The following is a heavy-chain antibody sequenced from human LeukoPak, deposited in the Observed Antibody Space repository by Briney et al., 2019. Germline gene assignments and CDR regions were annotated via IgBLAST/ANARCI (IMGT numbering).Heavy chain of an antibody. CDR3: AAVVYPNPYNWFDP. J-gene: IGHJ5*02. CDR1: GFTFTSSA. D-gene: IGHD2-8*01. CDR2: IVVGSGNT. Sequence: ASVKVSCKASGFTFTSSAVQWVRQARGQRLEWIGWIVVGSGNTNYAQKFQERVTITRDMSTSTAYMELSSLRSEDTAVYYCAAVVYPNPYNWFDPWGQGTLVTVYS. V-gene: IGHV1-58*01.